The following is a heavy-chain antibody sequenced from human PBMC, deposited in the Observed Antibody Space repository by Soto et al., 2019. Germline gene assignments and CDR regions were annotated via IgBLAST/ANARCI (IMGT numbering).Heavy chain of an antibody. Sequence: QVQLVESGGGVVQPGRALRLSCAVFGFTFSTHVFHWVRQAPGKGLEWVAVMSADGRSIYYTDSVKGRFTISRNNSNNTLFLQMNSLRAEDSAVYYCARRDCRFVNCQGNDGVDIWGQGTMVTVSS. J-gene: IGHJ3*02. V-gene: IGHV3-30*19. CDR3: ARRDCRFVNCQGNDGVDI. D-gene: IGHD1-1*01. CDR1: GFTFSTHV. CDR2: MSADGRSI.